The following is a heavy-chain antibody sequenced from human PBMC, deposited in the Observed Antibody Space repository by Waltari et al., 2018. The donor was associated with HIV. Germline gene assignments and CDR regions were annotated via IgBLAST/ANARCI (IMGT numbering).Heavy chain of an antibody. CDR3: AKGASGWSPGY. CDR2: ISYDGDNK. CDR1: GFTFSSYG. V-gene: IGHV3-30*18. Sequence: QVQLVESGGGVVQPGRSLRLSCAASGFTFSSYGMHWVRQAPGKGLGWVAVISYDGDNKYDSDSMEGRFTISRDNSKNTLYLQMNSLRVEDTAVYYCAKGASGWSPGYWGQGTLVTVSS. J-gene: IGHJ4*02. D-gene: IGHD6-19*01.